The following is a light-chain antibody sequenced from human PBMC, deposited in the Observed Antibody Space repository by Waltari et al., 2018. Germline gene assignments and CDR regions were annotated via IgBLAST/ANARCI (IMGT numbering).Light chain of an antibody. Sequence: EIVLTQSPGTQSLSPGERATLSCRASQSVSSSYLAWYQQKPGQAPRLLIYGASSRFTGIPDRFSGSGSGTDFTLTISRLEPEDFAVYYCQQYGSSPWTFGQGTKVEIK. CDR1: QSVSSSY. CDR2: GAS. CDR3: QQYGSSPWT. J-gene: IGKJ1*01. V-gene: IGKV3-20*01.